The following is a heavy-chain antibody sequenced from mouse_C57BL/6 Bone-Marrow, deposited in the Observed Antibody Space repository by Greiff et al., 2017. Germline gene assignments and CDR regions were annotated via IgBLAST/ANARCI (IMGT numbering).Heavy chain of an antibody. D-gene: IGHD3-1*01. CDR1: GYAFTNYL. CDR2: INPGSGGT. Sequence: QVQLQQSGAELVRPGTSVKVSCKASGYAFTNYLIEWVKQRPGQGLEWIGVINPGSGGTNYNEKFKGKATLTADKSSSTAYMQLSSLTSEDSAVYFCARRAPYYAMDYWGQGTSVTVSS. CDR3: ARRAPYYAMDY. J-gene: IGHJ4*01. V-gene: IGHV1-54*01.